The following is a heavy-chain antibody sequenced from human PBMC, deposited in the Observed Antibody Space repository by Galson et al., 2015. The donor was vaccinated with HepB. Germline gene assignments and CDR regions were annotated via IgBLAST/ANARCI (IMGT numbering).Heavy chain of an antibody. CDR3: ARDTEVTAGLFFDY. CDR1: GGSISSSSYY. CDR2: IYYSGST. V-gene: IGHV4-39*07. D-gene: IGHD5-18*01. Sequence: ETLSLTCTVSGGSISSSSYYWGWIRQPPGKGLEWIGSIYYSGSTYYNPSLKSRVTISVDTSKNQFSLKLSSVTAADTAVYYCARDTEVTAGLFFDYWGQGTLVTVSS. J-gene: IGHJ4*02.